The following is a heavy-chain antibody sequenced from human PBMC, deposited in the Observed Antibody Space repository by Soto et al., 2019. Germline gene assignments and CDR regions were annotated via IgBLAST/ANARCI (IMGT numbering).Heavy chain of an antibody. CDR3: ARDDVLCDGGRCYGIPLDV. J-gene: IGHJ6*04. D-gene: IGHD2-15*01. CDR2: IQSGGNT. CDR1: GFTVSSKY. V-gene: IGHV3-66*01. Sequence: EVQLVECGGGLVQPGGSLRLSCAASGFTVSSKYMTWVRQAPGKGLEWVSLIQSGGNTYYADSVKGRFTISRDTSANTMHLQMDSLRVEDTAVYYGARDDVLCDGGRCYGIPLDVWCKGTTVTVSS.